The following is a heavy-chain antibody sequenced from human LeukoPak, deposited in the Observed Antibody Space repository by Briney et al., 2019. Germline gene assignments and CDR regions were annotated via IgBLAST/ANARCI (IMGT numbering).Heavy chain of an antibody. CDR1: GFTFSSYS. CDR2: ISSSSSYI. J-gene: IGHJ4*02. Sequence: GVSLRLSCAASGFTFSSYSRNWVRQAPGKGLEWVSSISSSSSYIYYADSVKGRFTISRDNAKNSLYLQMNSLRAEDTAVYYCARAYGSGSYYNLNDYWGQGTLVTVSS. D-gene: IGHD3-10*01. V-gene: IGHV3-21*01. CDR3: ARAYGSGSYYNLNDY.